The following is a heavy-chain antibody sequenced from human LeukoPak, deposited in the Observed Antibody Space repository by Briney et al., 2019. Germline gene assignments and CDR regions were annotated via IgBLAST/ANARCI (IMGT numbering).Heavy chain of an antibody. CDR1: GYSISCGYY. J-gene: IGHJ4*02. D-gene: IGHD1-26*01. V-gene: IGHV4-38-2*02. CDR2: IYHSGST. Sequence: SETLSLTCTVSGYSISCGYYWGWIRPPPGKGLEWIGSIYHSGSTYYNPSLKSRVTISVDTSKNQFSLKLSSVTAADTAVYYCARVRELPGGFPDYWGQGTLVTVSS. CDR3: ARVRELPGGFPDY.